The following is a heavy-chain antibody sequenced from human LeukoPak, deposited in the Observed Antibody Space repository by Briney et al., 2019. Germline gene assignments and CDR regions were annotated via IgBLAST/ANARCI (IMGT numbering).Heavy chain of an antibody. CDR1: GFTLSTYR. J-gene: IGHJ4*02. V-gene: IGHV3-7*01. Sequence: GGSLSLSCAASGFTLSTYRMNWVRPAPGRGVEWLARIKEDGSVRYYLDSVRGRFTITSDNAKNSLSLQVNGLRVEDTAVYYGASLSGVPEYWGQGTLVSVSS. D-gene: IGHD7-27*01. CDR2: IKEDGSVR. CDR3: ASLSGVPEY.